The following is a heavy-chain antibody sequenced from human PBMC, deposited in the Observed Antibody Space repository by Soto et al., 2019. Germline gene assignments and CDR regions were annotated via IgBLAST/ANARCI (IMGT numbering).Heavy chain of an antibody. CDR3: AGTSYCSGGACFNYYYGIDV. J-gene: IGHJ6*02. CDR2: IYPADSDT. Sequence: PVASLESSCETYGYTFDNYWLGLMRQMPGTGLEWMGIIYPADSDTRYSPSFQGQVTISVDKSISTAYLQWSSLKASDTAIYYCAGTSYCSGGACFNYYYGIDVWCQGTTVTVSS. V-gene: IGHV5-51*01. D-gene: IGHD2-15*01. CDR1: GYTFDNYW.